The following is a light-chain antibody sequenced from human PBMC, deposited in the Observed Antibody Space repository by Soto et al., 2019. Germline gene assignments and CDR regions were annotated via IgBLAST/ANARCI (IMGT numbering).Light chain of an antibody. V-gene: IGLV2-14*01. Sequence: QPVLTQPASVSGSPGQSITISCTGTSSDVGGYSYVSWYQQHPGKAPKLMIYDVSNRPSGVSNRFSGSKSGNTASLTISGLQAEDEADYYCSSYSTSSVVFGGGTKLTV. CDR3: SSYSTSSVV. CDR1: SSDVGGYSY. CDR2: DVS. J-gene: IGLJ3*02.